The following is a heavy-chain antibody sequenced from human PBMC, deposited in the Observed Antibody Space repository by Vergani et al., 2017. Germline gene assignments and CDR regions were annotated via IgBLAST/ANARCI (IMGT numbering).Heavy chain of an antibody. J-gene: IGHJ3*02. CDR1: GYSFTSYW. CDR3: EGQYMGHVEDAVDI. D-gene: IGHD1-14*01. CDR2: IYPGDSDT. V-gene: IGHV5-51*01. Sequence: EAQLVQSGADVKKPGESLKISCKVCGYSFTSYWIVWVRQTPGKGLEWMGIIYPGDSDTRYRLSFQGQVTISADKSISTAYLQWSSLKASYTAMYYCEGQYMGHVEDAVDIWGRGTMVSVSS.